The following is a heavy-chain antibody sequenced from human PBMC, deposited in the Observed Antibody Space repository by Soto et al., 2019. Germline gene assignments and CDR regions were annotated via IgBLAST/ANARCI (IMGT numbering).Heavy chain of an antibody. V-gene: IGHV4-59*01. CDR2: IYHSGRT. CDR3: VREHNWHYDD. CDR1: GAAISSYY. J-gene: IGHJ4*02. D-gene: IGHD1-7*01. Sequence: QVQLQESRPGLVKASETLSPTCTVSGAAISSYYWSWIRQPQGTGLEWIGYIYHSGRTNHNPSLKSRVTISVDTYKNQFSLRLSSVTPADTAVYYCVREHNWHYDDWGQGTMVTVSS.